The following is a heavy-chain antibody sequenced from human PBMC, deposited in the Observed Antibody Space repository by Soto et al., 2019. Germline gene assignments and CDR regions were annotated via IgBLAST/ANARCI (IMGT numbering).Heavy chain of an antibody. CDR3: ARGTFGGNFYWYFDL. D-gene: IGHD2-21*01. J-gene: IGHJ2*01. CDR1: GGSVSSGSYY. CDR2: IYYSGST. V-gene: IGHV4-61*01. Sequence: QVQLQESGPGLVKPSETLSLTCTVSGGSVSSGSYYWSWIRQPPGKGLEWIGYIYYSGSTNYNPSLMSRVTISVDTSKNQFSLKLSSVTAADTAVYYCARGTFGGNFYWYFDLWGRGTLVTVSS.